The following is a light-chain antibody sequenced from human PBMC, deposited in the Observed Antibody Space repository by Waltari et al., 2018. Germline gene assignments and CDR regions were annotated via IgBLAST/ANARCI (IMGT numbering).Light chain of an antibody. CDR1: QSISYY. J-gene: IGKJ4*01. CDR3: QQSFRTPLT. V-gene: IGKV1-39*01. CDR2: ETS. Sequence: DIQMTQSPSSLSASVGDRVTITCRPSQSISYYLNWYHQKPGKAPNLLIYETSNLQSGVPSRFSGSGSGTDFSLTISNLQPEDFVTYYCQQSFRTPLTFGGGTKVEIK.